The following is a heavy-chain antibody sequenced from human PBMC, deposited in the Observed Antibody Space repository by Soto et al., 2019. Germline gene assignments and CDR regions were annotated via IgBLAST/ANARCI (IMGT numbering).Heavy chain of an antibody. J-gene: IGHJ5*02. CDR3: ATEAPRGSSWPNWFDP. Sequence: ASVKVSCKVSGYTLTELSMHWVRQAPGKGLEWMGGFDPEDGETIYAQKFQGRVTMTEDTSTDTAYMELSSLRSEDTAVYYCATEAPRGSSWPNWFDPWGQGTLVTVSS. V-gene: IGHV1-24*01. CDR2: FDPEDGET. CDR1: GYTLTELS. D-gene: IGHD6-13*01.